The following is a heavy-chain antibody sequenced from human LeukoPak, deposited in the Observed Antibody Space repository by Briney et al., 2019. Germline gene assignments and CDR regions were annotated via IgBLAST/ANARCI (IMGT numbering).Heavy chain of an antibody. V-gene: IGHV3-23*01. D-gene: IGHD2-8*01. CDR2: VSESGGGT. Sequence: GGSLRLSCAASGFTFSSYAMHWVRQVPGKGLEWVSSVSESGGGTYYADSVKGRFTISRDNSKNTLYLQMNSLRAEDTAVYYCAKRGPGYCTNGVCYLDYWGQGTLVTVSS. J-gene: IGHJ4*02. CDR1: GFTFSSYA. CDR3: AKRGPGYCTNGVCYLDY.